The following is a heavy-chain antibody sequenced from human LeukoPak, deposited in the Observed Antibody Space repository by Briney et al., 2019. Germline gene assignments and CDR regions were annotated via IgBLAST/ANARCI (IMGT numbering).Heavy chain of an antibody. CDR2: INHSGST. CDR3: ARGLDTDFDY. D-gene: IGHD5-18*01. Sequence: SPSETLSLTCAVYGGSFSGYYWSWIRQPPGKGLEWIGEINHSGSTNYNPSLKSRVTISVDTSKNQFSLKLSSVTAADTAVYYCARGLDTDFDYWGQGTLVTVSS. J-gene: IGHJ4*02. CDR1: GGSFSGYY. V-gene: IGHV4-34*01.